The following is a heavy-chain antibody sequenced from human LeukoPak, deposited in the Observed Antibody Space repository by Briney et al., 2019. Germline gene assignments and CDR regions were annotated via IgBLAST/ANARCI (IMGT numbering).Heavy chain of an antibody. CDR2: IYNSGST. D-gene: IGHD6-13*01. V-gene: IGHV4-61*01. CDR1: RGSISSSTYY. J-gene: IGHJ4*02. Sequence: SETLSLTCTVSRGSISSSTYYWGWIRQPPGKGLEWIGYIYNSGSTNYNPSLKSRVTISVDTSKNQFSLKLNSVSAADTAVYYCARDSYSSSWYGPFDYWGQGTLVTVSS. CDR3: ARDSYSSSWYGPFDY.